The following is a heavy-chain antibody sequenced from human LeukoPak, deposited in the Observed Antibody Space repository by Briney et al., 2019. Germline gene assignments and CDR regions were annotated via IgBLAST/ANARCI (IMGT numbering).Heavy chain of an antibody. CDR1: GYTFTSDY. CDR2: INPSGGST. V-gene: IGHV1-46*01. CDR3: ASNTAMVPYYYYYMDV. D-gene: IGHD5-18*01. Sequence: ASVKVSCKASGYTFTSDYMHWVRQAPGQGLEWMGIINPSGGSTSYAQKFQGRVTMTRDMSTSTVYMELSSLRSEDTAVYYCASNTAMVPYYYYYMDVWGKGTTVTVSS. J-gene: IGHJ6*03.